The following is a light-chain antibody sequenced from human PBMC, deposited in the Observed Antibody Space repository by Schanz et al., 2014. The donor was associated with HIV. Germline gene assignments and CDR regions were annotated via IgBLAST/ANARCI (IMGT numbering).Light chain of an antibody. CDR3: QQLNTYPYT. CDR2: DAS. V-gene: IGKV3-11*01. CDR1: QSINRF. Sequence: EIVLTQSPATLSLSPGDRATLSCRASQSINRFLAWYQQKPGQAPRLVIYDASYRATGTPARFSGSGSGTDFTLTISSLEPEDFATYFCQQLNTYPYTFGQGTKLEIK. J-gene: IGKJ2*01.